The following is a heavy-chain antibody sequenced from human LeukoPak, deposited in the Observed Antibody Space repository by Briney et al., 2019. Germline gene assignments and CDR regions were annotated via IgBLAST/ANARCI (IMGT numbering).Heavy chain of an antibody. V-gene: IGHV4-59*02. Sequence: PSETLSLTCTVSGGSVSSYYWSWIRQPPGKGLEWIGYIYYSGSTNYNPSLKSRVTISVDTSKNQFSLKLSSVTAADTAVYYCARDLGYNYDYWGQGTLVTVSS. J-gene: IGHJ4*02. D-gene: IGHD5-24*01. CDR3: ARDLGYNYDY. CDR2: IYYSGST. CDR1: GGSVSSYY.